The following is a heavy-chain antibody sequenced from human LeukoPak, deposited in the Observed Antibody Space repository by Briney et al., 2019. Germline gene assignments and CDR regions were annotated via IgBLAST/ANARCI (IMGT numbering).Heavy chain of an antibody. D-gene: IGHD6-19*01. CDR2: IKQDGSEK. CDR1: GFTFSSYW. CDR3: ARGELFYSSGWYYFDY. Sequence: TGGSLRLSCAASGFTFSSYWMSWVRQAPGKGLEWVANIKQDGSEKYYVDSVKGRFTISRDNAKNSLYLQMNSLRAEDTAVYYCARGELFYSSGWYYFDYWGQGTLVTVSS. V-gene: IGHV3-7*01. J-gene: IGHJ4*02.